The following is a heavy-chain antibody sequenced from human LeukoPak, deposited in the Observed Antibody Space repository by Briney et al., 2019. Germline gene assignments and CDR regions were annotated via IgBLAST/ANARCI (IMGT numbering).Heavy chain of an antibody. V-gene: IGHV3-11*04. CDR3: ARGLYCSSTSCYSYYFDY. Sequence: PGGSLRLSCAASGFTFSDYYMSWIRQAPGKGLEWVSYISSSGSTIYYADSVKGRFTISRDNAKNSLYLQMNSLRAEDTAVYYCARGLYCSSTSCYSYYFDYWGQGTLVTVSS. D-gene: IGHD2-2*01. CDR2: ISSSGSTI. CDR1: GFTFSDYY. J-gene: IGHJ4*02.